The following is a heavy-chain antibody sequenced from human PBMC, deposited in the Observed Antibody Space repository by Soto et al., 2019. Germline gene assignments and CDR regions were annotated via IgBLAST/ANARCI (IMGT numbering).Heavy chain of an antibody. V-gene: IGHV4-59*01. D-gene: IGHD2-15*01. J-gene: IGHJ2*01. Sequence: GKGLEWIGFIYYTGSTDYNPSLKSRVTISLDTSKPQFSLKLTSVTAADTAFFFFQAEDGIRDLGTVSAFLLNRSSDL. CDR2: IYYTGST. CDR3: QAEDGIRDLGTVSAFLLNRSSDL.